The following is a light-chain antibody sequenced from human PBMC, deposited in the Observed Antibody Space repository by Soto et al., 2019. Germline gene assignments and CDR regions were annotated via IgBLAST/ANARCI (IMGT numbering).Light chain of an antibody. CDR3: SSYTVSSSYV. CDR2: EVS. V-gene: IGLV2-14*01. J-gene: IGLJ1*01. Sequence: QSALTQPASVSGSPGQSITISCTGTSSDVGGYHYVSWFQHHPGKAPKLMIYEVSNRPSGVSNRFSGSKSGNTASLTISGLQAEDEADYYCSSYTVSSSYVFGTGTKVTVL. CDR1: SSDVGGYHY.